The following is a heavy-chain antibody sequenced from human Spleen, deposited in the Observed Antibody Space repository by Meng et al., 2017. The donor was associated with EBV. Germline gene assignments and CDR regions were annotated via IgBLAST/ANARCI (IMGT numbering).Heavy chain of an antibody. CDR3: ARDLASSGYGGYFDY. D-gene: IGHD3-22*01. CDR1: EGTFRHYA. Sequence: SGREVKRPGSPGKVSCKASEGTFRHYAITWVRQAPGQGLEWMGGIIPVFGTTNVAQKFQGRITFTADESTDTAYMELSSLTSQDTAVYYCARDLASSGYGGYFDYWGQGTLVTVSS. J-gene: IGHJ4*02. V-gene: IGHV1-69*01. CDR2: IIPVFGTT.